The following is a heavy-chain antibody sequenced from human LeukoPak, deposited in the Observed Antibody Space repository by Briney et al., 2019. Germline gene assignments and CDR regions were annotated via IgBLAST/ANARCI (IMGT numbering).Heavy chain of an antibody. J-gene: IGHJ4*02. CDR3: ARGRPATAISYPFDY. Sequence: SETLSLTCTVSGDSITSSNYYWTWIRQPAGKGLEWIGRIYTTGSPSYSPSPKSRVTISVDTSKNQFSLKLSSVTAADTAVYYCARGRPATAISYPFDYWGQGTLVTVSS. V-gene: IGHV4-61*02. CDR2: IYTTGSP. D-gene: IGHD2-2*02. CDR1: GDSITSSNYY.